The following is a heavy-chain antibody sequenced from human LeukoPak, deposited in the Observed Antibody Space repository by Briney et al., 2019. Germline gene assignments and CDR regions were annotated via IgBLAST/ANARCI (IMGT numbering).Heavy chain of an antibody. V-gene: IGHV3-13*01. CDR3: ARGQFPGIAVVGAFDI. CDR1: GFTFSSYD. Sequence: GGSLRLSCAASGFTFSSYDMHWVRQATGKGLKWVSAIGTAGDTYYPGSVKGRFTISRENAKNSLYLQMNSLRAGDTAVYYCARGQFPGIAVVGAFDIWGQGTMVTVSS. J-gene: IGHJ3*02. D-gene: IGHD6-19*01. CDR2: IGTAGDT.